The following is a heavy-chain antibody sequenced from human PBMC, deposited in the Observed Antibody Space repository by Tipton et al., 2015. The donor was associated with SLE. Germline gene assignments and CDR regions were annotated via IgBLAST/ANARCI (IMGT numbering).Heavy chain of an antibody. V-gene: IGHV4-39*07. D-gene: IGHD6-13*01. Sequence: GLVKPSETLSLTCTVSGGSITSSSFYWGWIRQPPGKGLEWIGSIYYNGNSYYEPSLKSRITISVDTSKSQFSLKLNSVTAADTAVYYCARQGDSSRWSYYWFDPWGQGTLVTVSS. CDR3: ARQGDSSRWSYYWFDP. CDR2: IYYNGNS. J-gene: IGHJ5*02. CDR1: GGSITSSSFY.